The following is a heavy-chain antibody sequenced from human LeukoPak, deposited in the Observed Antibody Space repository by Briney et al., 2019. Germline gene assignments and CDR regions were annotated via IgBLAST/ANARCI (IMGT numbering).Heavy chain of an antibody. CDR1: GYTFTSYG. CDR2: ISAYNGNT. CDR3: AREPPKKYYYDSSGYLGY. D-gene: IGHD3-22*01. Sequence: ASVKVSCKASGYTFTSYGISWVRQAPGQGLEWMGWISAYNGNTNYAQKLQGRVTMTTDTSTSTAYMELRSLRSDDTAVYYCAREPPKKYYYDSSGYLGYWGQGTLVTVSS. V-gene: IGHV1-18*01. J-gene: IGHJ4*02.